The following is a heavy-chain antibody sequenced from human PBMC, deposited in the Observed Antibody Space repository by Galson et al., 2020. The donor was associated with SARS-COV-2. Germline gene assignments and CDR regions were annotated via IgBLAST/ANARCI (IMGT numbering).Heavy chain of an antibody. CDR3: ARGYCTNGVCYIDAFDI. J-gene: IGHJ3*02. V-gene: IGHV3-53*04. Sequence: SCAASGFTVSSNYMSWVRQAPGKGLEWVSVIYSGGSTYYADSVKGRFTISRHNSKNTLYLQMNSLRAEDTAVYYCARGYCTNGVCYIDAFDIWGQGTMVTVSS. CDR2: IYSGGST. CDR1: GFTVSSNY. D-gene: IGHD2-8*01.